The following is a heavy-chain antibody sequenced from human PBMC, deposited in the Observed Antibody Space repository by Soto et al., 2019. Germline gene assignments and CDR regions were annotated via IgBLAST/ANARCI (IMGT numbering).Heavy chain of an antibody. CDR2: INWNGGST. CDR3: AREGSPSVRYFDWPQSDAFDI. V-gene: IGHV3-20*01. D-gene: IGHD3-9*01. Sequence: GGSLRLSCAASGFTFDDYGMSWVRQAPGKGLEWVSGINWNGGSTGYADSVKGRFTISRDNAKNSLYLQMNSLRAEDTALYHCAREGSPSVRYFDWPQSDAFDIWGQGTMVTVSS. J-gene: IGHJ3*02. CDR1: GFTFDDYG.